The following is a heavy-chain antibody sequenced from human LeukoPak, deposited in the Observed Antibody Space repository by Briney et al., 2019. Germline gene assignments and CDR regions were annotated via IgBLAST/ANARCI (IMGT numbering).Heavy chain of an antibody. V-gene: IGHV3-23*01. J-gene: IGHJ4*02. D-gene: IGHD6-13*01. CDR1: GFTFSSYA. Sequence: RSGGSLRLSCAASGFTFSSYAMSWVRQAPGKGLEWVSGISGTGGSTYYADSVKGRFTISRDNSKNTLHLQMNSLRAEDTAVYYCAKGLAAGGSIDYWGQGTLVTVSS. CDR2: ISGTGGST. CDR3: AKGLAAGGSIDY.